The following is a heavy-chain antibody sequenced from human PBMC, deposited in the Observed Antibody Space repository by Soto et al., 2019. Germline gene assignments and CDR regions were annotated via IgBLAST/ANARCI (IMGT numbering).Heavy chain of an antibody. V-gene: IGHV3-23*01. J-gene: IGHJ2*01. CDR3: AKDNGPPGTRDWYFDL. CDR2: ISSNGGST. D-gene: IGHD2-8*01. Sequence: EVQLLESGGGLVQPGESLRLSCAASGFTFSSYAMSWVRQAPGKGLEWVSGISSNGGSTYYADSVKGRFTISRDNSKNTLYLLMNSLRVEGTARYYCAKDNGPPGTRDWYFDLWGRGTLVTVSS. CDR1: GFTFSSYA.